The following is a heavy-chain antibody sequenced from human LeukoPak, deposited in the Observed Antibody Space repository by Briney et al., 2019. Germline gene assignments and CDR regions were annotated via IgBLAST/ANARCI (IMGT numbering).Heavy chain of an antibody. CDR2: VSNRGST. D-gene: IGHD6-13*01. Sequence: PSETLSLTCTVSGGSISSYYWSWVRQPPGKGLEWIGYVSNRGSTDYNPSLKSRIIISIDTSKNQLSLRLSSVTAADTAVYYCARKGAQQLVPRDWFDPWGQGTLVTVSS. V-gene: IGHV4-59*12. CDR1: GGSISSYY. J-gene: IGHJ5*02. CDR3: ARKGAQQLVPRDWFDP.